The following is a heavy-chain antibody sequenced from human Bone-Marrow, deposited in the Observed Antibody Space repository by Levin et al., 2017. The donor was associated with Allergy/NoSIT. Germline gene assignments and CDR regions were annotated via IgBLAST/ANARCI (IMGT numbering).Heavy chain of an antibody. V-gene: IGHV4-39*01. J-gene: IGHJ2*01. D-gene: IGHD3-9*01. CDR1: GGSIGRSLHY. Sequence: RTSETLSLTCAVSGGSIGRSLHYWTWVRQPPGKGLEWIGSIFWSGTTYYNSSLARRLTLSVDESGKQISLRLRSVTVADTGVYFCARQRYYDRQWGWDFDIWGRGTPVTVSS. CDR3: ARQRYYDRQWGWDFDI. CDR2: IFWSGTT.